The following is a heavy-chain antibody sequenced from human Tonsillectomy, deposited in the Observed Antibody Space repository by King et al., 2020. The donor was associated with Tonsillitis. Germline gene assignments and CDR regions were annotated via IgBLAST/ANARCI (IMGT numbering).Heavy chain of an antibody. Sequence: VQLVQSGGGLVQPGGSLRLSWAASGFTFSSYAMGWVRQAPGKGLEWVSVISGSGGSTYYADSVKGRFTISRDNSKNTLYLQMNSLRVEDTAVYYCAKVGPTSRVDIVATYYCDYWRQRTLVTVS. CDR1: GFTFSSYA. CDR2: ISGSGGST. CDR3: AKVGPTSRVDIVATYYCDY. V-gene: IGHV3-23*04. J-gene: IGHJ4*02. D-gene: IGHD5-12*01.